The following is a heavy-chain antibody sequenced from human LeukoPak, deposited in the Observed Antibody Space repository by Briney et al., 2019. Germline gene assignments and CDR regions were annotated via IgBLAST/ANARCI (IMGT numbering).Heavy chain of an antibody. CDR2: IIPIFGTA. CDR1: GGTFSSYA. V-gene: IGHV1-69*05. J-gene: IGHJ6*03. D-gene: IGHD2-2*01. CDR3: ARDARGQLRNYYYYMDV. Sequence: ASVKVSCKASGGTFSSYAISWVRQAPGQGLEWMGGIIPIFGTANYAQKFQGRVTITTDESTSTAYMELSSLRSEDTAVYYCARDARGQLRNYYYYMDVWGKGTTVTVSS.